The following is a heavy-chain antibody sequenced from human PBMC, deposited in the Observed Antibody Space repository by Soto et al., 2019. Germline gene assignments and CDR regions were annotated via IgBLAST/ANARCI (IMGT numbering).Heavy chain of an antibody. V-gene: IGHV4-30-4*01. CDR3: ARAPTRAPYYHYHGMDV. CDR2: IYYSGST. CDR1: GGSLSSDDYF. Sequence: PSETLSLTCNVSGGSLSSDDYFWSWIRQPPGKGLEWIGYIYYSGSTYYNPSLKSRVTISVDTSKNQFSLKLSSVTAADTAVYYCARAPTRAPYYHYHGMDVWGQGTTVTVSS. J-gene: IGHJ6*02. D-gene: IGHD1-1*01.